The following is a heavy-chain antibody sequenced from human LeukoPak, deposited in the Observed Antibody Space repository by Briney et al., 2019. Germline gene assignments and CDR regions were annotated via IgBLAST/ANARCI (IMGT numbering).Heavy chain of an antibody. CDR1: GFTFSSYA. V-gene: IGHV3-23*01. D-gene: IGHD2-15*01. CDR2: ITGSGGST. Sequence: GGSLRLSCAASGFTFSSYAMSWVRQAPGKRLEWVSVITGSGGSTYYADSVKGRFTISRDNSKNTLYLQMNSLRGEDTAIYYCAKGQLESCSGSRCYAFDYWGQGTLVTVSS. J-gene: IGHJ4*02. CDR3: AKGQLESCSGSRCYAFDY.